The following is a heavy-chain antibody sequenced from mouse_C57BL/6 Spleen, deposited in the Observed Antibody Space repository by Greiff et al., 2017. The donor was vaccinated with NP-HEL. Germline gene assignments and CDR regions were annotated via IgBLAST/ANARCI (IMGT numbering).Heavy chain of an antibody. D-gene: IGHD1-1*01. CDR3: ARNLNTVVAKGGMDY. J-gene: IGHJ4*01. Sequence: VKLMESGPGLVQPSQSLSITCTVSGFSLTSYGVHWVRQSPGKGLEWLGVIWSGGSTDYNAAFISRLSISKDNSKSQVFFKMNSLQADDTAIYYCARNLNTVVAKGGMDYWGQGTSVTVSS. V-gene: IGHV2-2*01. CDR2: IWSGGST. CDR1: GFSLTSYG.